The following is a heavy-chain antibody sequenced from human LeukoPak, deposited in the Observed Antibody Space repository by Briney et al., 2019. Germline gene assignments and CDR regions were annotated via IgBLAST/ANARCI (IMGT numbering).Heavy chain of an antibody. D-gene: IGHD5-12*01. CDR1: GGSFSGYY. CDR3: ARHRDGYNFMGNDY. J-gene: IGHJ4*02. Sequence: SETQSLTCGVYGGSFSGYYWSWIRQPPGKGLEWVGEIKHSGSTNYNPSLKSRVSISVDTSKNQFSLKLSSVTAADTAVYYCARHRDGYNFMGNDYWGQGTLVTVSS. V-gene: IGHV4-34*01. CDR2: IKHSGST.